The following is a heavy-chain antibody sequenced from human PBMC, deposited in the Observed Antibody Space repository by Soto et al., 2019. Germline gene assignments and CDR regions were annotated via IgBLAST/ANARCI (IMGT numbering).Heavy chain of an antibody. CDR1: GGSISSYY. J-gene: IGHJ4*02. V-gene: IGHV4-59*08. Sequence: SETLSLTCTVSGGSISSYYWSWIRQPPGKGLEWIGYIYYSGSTNYNPSLKSRVTISVDTSKNQFSLKLSSVTAADTAVYYCARIDFWRTPPSYWGQGTLVTVSS. CDR2: IYYSGST. D-gene: IGHD3-3*01. CDR3: ARIDFWRTPPSY.